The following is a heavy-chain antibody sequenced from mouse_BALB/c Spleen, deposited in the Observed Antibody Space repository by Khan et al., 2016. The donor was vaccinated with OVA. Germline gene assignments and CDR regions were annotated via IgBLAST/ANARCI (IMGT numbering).Heavy chain of an antibody. CDR2: IDPANGNT. V-gene: IGHV14-3*02. Sequence: MQLEESGAELVKPGASVKLSCTASGFNIKDTYMHWVKQRPEQGLEGIGRIDPANGNTKYDPKCQGKATITADTSSNTAYLQLSSLTSEDTAVYYCARSRYRFSFAYWGQGTLVTVSA. D-gene: IGHD2-14*01. CDR3: ARSRYRFSFAY. J-gene: IGHJ3*01. CDR1: GFNIKDTY.